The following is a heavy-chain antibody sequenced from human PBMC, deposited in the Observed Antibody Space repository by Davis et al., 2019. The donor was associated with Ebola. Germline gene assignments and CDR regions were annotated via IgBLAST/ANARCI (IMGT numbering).Heavy chain of an antibody. J-gene: IGHJ5*02. Sequence: SETLSLTCAVSDGSISSSNWWSWIRQPPGKGLEWIGEINHSGSTNYNPSLKSRVTISVDTSKNQFSLKLSSVTAADTAVYYCARGRGWLRCIDPWGQGTLVTVSS. D-gene: IGHD5-12*01. V-gene: IGHV4-4*02. CDR1: DGSISSSNW. CDR3: ARGRGWLRCIDP. CDR2: INHSGST.